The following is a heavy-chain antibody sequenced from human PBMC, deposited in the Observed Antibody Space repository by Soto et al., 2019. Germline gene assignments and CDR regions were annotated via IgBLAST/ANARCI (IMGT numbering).Heavy chain of an antibody. Sequence: GGSLRLSCAASGFTFSSYGMHWVRQAPGKGLEWVTLISFDGNNKYYADSVRGRFTISRDNSKNTLYLQMNSLRAQDTAVYYCAKDKYSGSYLFDYWGQGTLVTVSS. D-gene: IGHD1-26*01. CDR3: AKDKYSGSYLFDY. V-gene: IGHV3-30*18. CDR1: GFTFSSYG. J-gene: IGHJ4*02. CDR2: ISFDGNNK.